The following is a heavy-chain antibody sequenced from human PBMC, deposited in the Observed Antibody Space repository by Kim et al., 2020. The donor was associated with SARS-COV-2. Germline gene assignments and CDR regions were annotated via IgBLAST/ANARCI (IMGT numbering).Heavy chain of an antibody. Sequence: SETLSLTCAVSGDSINGRYWWSWVRQPPGKGLEKIGEIYHSGNTNYIPSLKSRITISVDKSKNQFSLKLISVTAADTAVYYCARGGDLDSWGPGTLVTVSS. CDR1: GDSINGRYW. D-gene: IGHD3-10*01. V-gene: IGHV4-4*02. CDR3: ARGGDLDS. J-gene: IGHJ4*02. CDR2: IYHSGNT.